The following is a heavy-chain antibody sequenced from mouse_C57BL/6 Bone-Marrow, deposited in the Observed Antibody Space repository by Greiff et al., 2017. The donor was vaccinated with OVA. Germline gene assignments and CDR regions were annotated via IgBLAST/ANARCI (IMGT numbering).Heavy chain of an antibody. D-gene: IGHD2-4*01. Sequence: VKLQQPGAELVRPGSSVKLSCKASGYTFTSYWMDWVKQRPGQGLEWIGNIYPSDSDTHYNQKFKDKATLTVDKSSSTAYMQLSSLTSEDSAVYYCAIYYDYYYAMDYWGQGTSVTVSS. CDR2: IYPSDSDT. CDR1: GYTFTSYW. J-gene: IGHJ4*01. CDR3: AIYYDYYYAMDY. V-gene: IGHV1-61*01.